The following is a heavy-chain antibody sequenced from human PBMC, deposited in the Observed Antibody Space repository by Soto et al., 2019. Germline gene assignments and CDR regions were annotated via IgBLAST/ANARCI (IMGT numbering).Heavy chain of an antibody. CDR2: IHYSGST. D-gene: IGHD2-15*01. Sequence: QLQLQESGPGLVKPSETLSLTCTVSGGSISSSSYYWGWIRQPPGKGLEWIGSIHYSGSTYYNPSLKSRVTISVDTSKRQFSLKLSSVTAADTAVYYCARYGPIVVIPDIWGQGTMVTVSS. V-gene: IGHV4-39*01. CDR3: ARYGPIVVIPDI. J-gene: IGHJ3*02. CDR1: GGSISSSSYY.